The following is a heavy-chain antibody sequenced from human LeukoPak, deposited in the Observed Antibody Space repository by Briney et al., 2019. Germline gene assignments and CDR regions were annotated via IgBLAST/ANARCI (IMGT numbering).Heavy chain of an antibody. Sequence: GRSLRLSCAASGFTFSSYGMHWVRQAPGKGLEWVAVIWYDGSNKYYVDSVKGRFTISRHNSKNTLYLQMNSLRAEDTAVYYCAKDGRWLQSYFDYWGQGTLVTVSS. CDR3: AKDGRWLQSYFDY. D-gene: IGHD5-24*01. CDR1: GFTFSSYG. CDR2: IWYDGSNK. J-gene: IGHJ4*02. V-gene: IGHV3-33*06.